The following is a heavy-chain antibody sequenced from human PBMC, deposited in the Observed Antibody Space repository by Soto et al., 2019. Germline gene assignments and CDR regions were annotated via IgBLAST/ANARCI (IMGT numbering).Heavy chain of an antibody. CDR2: IIPIFGTA. CDR1: GGTFSSYA. J-gene: IGHJ5*02. D-gene: IGHD4-17*01. Sequence: QVQLVQSGAEVKKPGSSVNVSCKASGGTFSSYAISWVRQAPGQGLEWMGGIIPIFGTASYTQKFQGRVTITADESTSTAYMELRSLKSDDPAVYYCAKALTTASPNWFDPWGQGTLVTVSS. CDR3: AKALTTASPNWFDP. V-gene: IGHV1-69*01.